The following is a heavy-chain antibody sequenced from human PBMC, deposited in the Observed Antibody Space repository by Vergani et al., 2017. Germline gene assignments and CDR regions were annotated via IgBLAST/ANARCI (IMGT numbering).Heavy chain of an antibody. CDR1: GGSISSGDYY. CDR3: ARGRKTYYDFWSGYYPYYYYYMDV. V-gene: IGHV4-30-4*01. Sequence: QVQLQESGPGLVKPSQTLSLTCTVSGGSISSGDYYWSWIRQPPGKGLEWIGYIYYRGSTYYNPSLKSRVTISVDTSKNQFSLKLSSVTAADTAVYYCARGRKTYYDFWSGYYPYYYYYMDVWGKGTTVTVSS. D-gene: IGHD3-3*01. CDR2: IYYRGST. J-gene: IGHJ6*03.